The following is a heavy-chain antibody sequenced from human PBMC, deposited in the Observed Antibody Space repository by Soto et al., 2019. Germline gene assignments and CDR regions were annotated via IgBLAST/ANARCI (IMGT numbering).Heavy chain of an antibody. V-gene: IGHV3-74*01. CDR2: MNEDGGTT. CDR3: ASVLSGRADV. D-gene: IGHD3-10*01. J-gene: IGHJ6*02. CDR1: GFTFSSYW. Sequence: GGSLRLSCAASGFTFSSYWMHWVRQAPGKGLVWVSRMNEDGGTTDYADSVKGRFTISRDNAKNTLYLQMNSLRVEDTAVYYCASVLSGRADVWGQGNTVTVSS.